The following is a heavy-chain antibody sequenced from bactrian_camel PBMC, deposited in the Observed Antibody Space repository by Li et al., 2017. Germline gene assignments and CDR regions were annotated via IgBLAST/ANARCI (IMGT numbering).Heavy chain of an antibody. D-gene: IGHD2*01. CDR2: IASDGTK. V-gene: IGHV3S53*01. J-gene: IGHJ4*01. CDR1: GHTATTRRC. CDR3: AADPLLRDCPSWYLRTAARYSY. Sequence: VQAGESLRLSCVVSGHTATTRRCMAWFRQAPGKEREEVAAIASDGTKNYADSVKGRFTISQDSAKNILYLQMHSLKPEDTAMYYCAADPLLRDCPSWYLRTAARYSYWGQGTQVTVS.